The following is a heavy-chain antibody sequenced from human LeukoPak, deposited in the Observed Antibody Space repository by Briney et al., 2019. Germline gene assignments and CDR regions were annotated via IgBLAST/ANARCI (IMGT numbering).Heavy chain of an antibody. CDR3: ARWARYSSSWYDAFDV. CDR1: GGSFSGYY. V-gene: IGHV4-34*01. J-gene: IGHJ3*01. Sequence: PSETLSLTCAVYGGSFSGYYWSWIRQPPGKGLEWIGEINHSGSTNYNPSLKSRVTISVDTSKKQFSLELSSVTAADTAVYYCARWARYSSSWYDAFDVWGXGTMVTVSS. D-gene: IGHD6-13*01. CDR2: INHSGST.